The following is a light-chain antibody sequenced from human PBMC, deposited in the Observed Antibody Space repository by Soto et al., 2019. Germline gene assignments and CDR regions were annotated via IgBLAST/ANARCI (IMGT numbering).Light chain of an antibody. CDR2: RAS. Sequence: IQMTQSPATLSVSPGERATLSCRASQTIYSNVAWYQQRPGQAPRLLIYRASARATGIPARFSGSGSGTEFTLTIGSLQSEDFAVYYCQQYNNWPPKVTFGQGTRLEIK. CDR3: QQYNNWPPKVT. CDR1: QTIYSN. V-gene: IGKV3-15*01. J-gene: IGKJ5*01.